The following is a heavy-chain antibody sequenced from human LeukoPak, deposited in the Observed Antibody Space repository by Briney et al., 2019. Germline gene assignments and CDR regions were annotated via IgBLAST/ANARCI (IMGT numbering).Heavy chain of an antibody. CDR1: GLTVRTTY. CDR2: IYSEGST. J-gene: IGHJ4*02. CDR3: ARDVYSSGWYGGFDL. D-gene: IGHD6-19*01. V-gene: IGHV3-53*01. Sequence: GGYLRLSCAASGLTVRTTYMSWVRQPPRKGMEWVSVIYSEGSTYYADSVKGRFTMSKDNSKSTVYLQMNSLRVEDTAVYYCARDVYSSGWYGGFDLWGQGTLVTVSS.